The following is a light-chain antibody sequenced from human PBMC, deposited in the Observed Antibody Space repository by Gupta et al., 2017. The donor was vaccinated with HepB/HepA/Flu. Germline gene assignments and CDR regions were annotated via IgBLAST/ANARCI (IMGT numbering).Light chain of an antibody. CDR3: QQYYAWPRT. CDR1: QSVSSN. CDR2: GAS. J-gene: IGKJ1*01. V-gene: IGKV3-15*01. Sequence: EIVMTQSPATLSVSPGERATLSCRASQSVSSNLAWHQQKPGQAPRVLIYGASTRATGIPARFSGSGSGTEFTLTISSLQSEDFAVYYCQQYYAWPRTFGQGTKVEIK.